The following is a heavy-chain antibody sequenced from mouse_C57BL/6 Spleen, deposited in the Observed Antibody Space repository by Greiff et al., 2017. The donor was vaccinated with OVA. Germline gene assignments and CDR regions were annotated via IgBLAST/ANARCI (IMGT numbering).Heavy chain of an antibody. Sequence: EVQLVESGGDLVKPGGSLKLSCAASGFTFSSYGMSWVRQTPDKRLEWVATISSGGSYTYYPDSVKGRFTISRDNAKNTLYLQMSSLKSEDTAVYYCARQYYGYDRGFDVWGTGTTVTVSS. CDR2: ISSGGSYT. V-gene: IGHV5-6*01. J-gene: IGHJ1*03. D-gene: IGHD2-2*01. CDR1: GFTFSSYG. CDR3: ARQYYGYDRGFDV.